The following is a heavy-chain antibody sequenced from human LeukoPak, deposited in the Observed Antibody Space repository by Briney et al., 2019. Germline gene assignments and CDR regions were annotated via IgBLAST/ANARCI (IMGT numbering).Heavy chain of an antibody. Sequence: GASVKVSCKASGYTFTSYGISWVRQAPGQGLEWMGWIGAYNGNTNYAQKLQGRVTMTTDTSTSTAYMELRSLRSDDTAVYYCARVIAVAGTDYYYYGMDVWGQGTTVTVSS. CDR3: ARVIAVAGTDYYYYGMDV. J-gene: IGHJ6*02. V-gene: IGHV1-18*01. CDR1: GYTFTSYG. CDR2: IGAYNGNT. D-gene: IGHD6-13*01.